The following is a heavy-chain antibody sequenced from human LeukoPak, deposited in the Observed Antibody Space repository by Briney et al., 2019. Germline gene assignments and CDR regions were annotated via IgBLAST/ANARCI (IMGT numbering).Heavy chain of an antibody. CDR1: GFTFSSYA. V-gene: IGHV3-64*01. CDR2: ISNNGGST. CDR3: ARGHVSGSFLDY. D-gene: IGHD1-26*01. Sequence: PAGSLRLSCAASGFTFSSYAMHWVRQAPGKGLEYVSTISNNGGSTYYANSVKGRITISRDNSKNTLYLQMGSLRAEDMAVYYCARGHVSGSFLDYWGQGTLVTVSS. J-gene: IGHJ4*02.